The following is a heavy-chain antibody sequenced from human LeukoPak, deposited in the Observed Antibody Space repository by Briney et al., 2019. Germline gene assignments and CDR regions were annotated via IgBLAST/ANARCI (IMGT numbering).Heavy chain of an antibody. J-gene: IGHJ4*02. CDR1: GFTFRSYW. D-gene: IGHD1-26*01. Sequence: PGGSLRLSCTASGFTFRSYWMHWVRQAPGKGLEWVSGISWNSGSIGYADSVKGRFTISRDNAKNSLYLQMNSLRAEDTALYYCAKVSTASGSWGFIDYWGQGTLVTVSS. V-gene: IGHV3-9*01. CDR2: ISWNSGSI. CDR3: AKVSTASGSWGFIDY.